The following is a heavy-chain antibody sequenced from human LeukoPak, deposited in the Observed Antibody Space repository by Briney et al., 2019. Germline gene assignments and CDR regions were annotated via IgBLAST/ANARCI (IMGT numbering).Heavy chain of an antibody. V-gene: IGHV4-59*01. J-gene: IGHJ5*02. CDR1: GGSISSYY. Sequence: SETLSLTCTVSGGSISSYYWSWLRQPPGKGLEWIGYIYYSGSTNYNPSLKSRVTISVDTSKNQFSLKLSSVTAADTAVYYCAREAYCSGGSCYEDNWFDPWGQGTLVTVSS. CDR3: AREAYCSGGSCYEDNWFDP. D-gene: IGHD2-15*01. CDR2: IYYSGST.